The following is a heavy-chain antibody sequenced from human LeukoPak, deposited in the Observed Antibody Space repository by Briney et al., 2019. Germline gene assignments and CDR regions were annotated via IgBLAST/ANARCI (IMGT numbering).Heavy chain of an antibody. CDR1: GFMFRNTD. V-gene: IGHV3-30*02. CDR3: VKNRFGHTYADAFET. Sequence: GGSLRLSCAASGFMFRNTDMHWVRQAPAKGLERVAFIRYDGEDKYYVDSVKGRFSISIDNYRDKLYLQMNSLTTEDTAVYYCVKNRFGHTYADAFETLGQGTMVRVCS. CDR2: IRYDGEDK. D-gene: IGHD2/OR15-2a*01. J-gene: IGHJ3*02.